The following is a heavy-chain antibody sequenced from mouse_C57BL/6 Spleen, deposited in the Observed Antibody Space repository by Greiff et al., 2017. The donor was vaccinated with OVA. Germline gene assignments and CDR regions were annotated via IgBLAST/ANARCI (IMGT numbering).Heavy chain of an antibody. CDR2: ISSGSSTI. J-gene: IGHJ2*01. V-gene: IGHV5-17*01. CDR3: ARGRREYYFDY. CDR1: GFTFSDYG. Sequence: EVQLQQSGGGLVKPGGSLKLSCAASGFTFSDYGMHWVRQAPEKGLEWVAYISSGSSTIYYADTVKGRFTISRDNAKNTLFLQMTSLRSEDTAMYYCARGRREYYFDYWGQGTTLTVSS.